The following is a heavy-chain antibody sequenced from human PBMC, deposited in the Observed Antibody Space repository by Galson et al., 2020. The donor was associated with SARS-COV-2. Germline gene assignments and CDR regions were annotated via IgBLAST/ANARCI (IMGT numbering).Heavy chain of an antibody. CDR1: GFTFSDYY. CDR3: ASFFYSGSDSGVFDY. Sequence: GGSLRLSCAASGFTFSDYYMSWIRQAPGKGLEWVSYISSSGSTIYYADSVNGRFTISRDNAKNSLYLQMNSLRAEDTAVYYCASFFYSGSDSGVFDYWGQGTLVTVSS. D-gene: IGHD1-26*01. V-gene: IGHV3-11*01. J-gene: IGHJ4*02. CDR2: ISSSGSTI.